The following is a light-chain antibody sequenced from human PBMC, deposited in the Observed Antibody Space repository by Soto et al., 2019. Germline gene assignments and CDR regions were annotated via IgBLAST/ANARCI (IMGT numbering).Light chain of an antibody. Sequence: DIQMTQSPSTLSASVGDRVTITCRASQTITWWMAWYQQKPGKAPKLLIYDASTLESGVPSRFSGSRSGTEFTLTISSLQPDDFATYYVQQYNSYSWTFGQGTKVEIK. V-gene: IGKV1-5*01. CDR1: QTITWW. CDR2: DAS. J-gene: IGKJ1*01. CDR3: QQYNSYSWT.